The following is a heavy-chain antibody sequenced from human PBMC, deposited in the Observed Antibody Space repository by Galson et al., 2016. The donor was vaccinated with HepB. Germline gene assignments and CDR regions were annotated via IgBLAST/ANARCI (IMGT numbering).Heavy chain of an antibody. Sequence: SVKVSCKASGYTFTNYAMHWVRQAPGQRLEWMGWINAANGNTKYSRNFQGRVTITRDTSATTAYMELSSLRSEDTAVYYCAKNAVRGINAYYYGMDVWGQGTLITVSS. D-gene: IGHD3-10*01. CDR2: INAANGNT. CDR1: GYTFTNYA. CDR3: AKNAVRGINAYYYGMDV. J-gene: IGHJ6*02. V-gene: IGHV1-3*01.